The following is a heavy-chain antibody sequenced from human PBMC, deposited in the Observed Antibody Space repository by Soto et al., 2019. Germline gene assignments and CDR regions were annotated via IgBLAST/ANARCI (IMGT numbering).Heavy chain of an antibody. CDR1: GGSISSYY. D-gene: IGHD2-2*01. J-gene: IGHJ6*03. Sequence: PSETLSLTCTVSGGSISSYYWSWIQQPPGKGLEWIGYIYYSGSTNYNPSLKSRVTISVDTSKNQFSLKLSSVTAADTAVYYCARGISSRDGNYYYYYYMDVWGKGTTVTVSS. V-gene: IGHV4-59*01. CDR2: IYYSGST. CDR3: ARGISSRDGNYYYYYYMDV.